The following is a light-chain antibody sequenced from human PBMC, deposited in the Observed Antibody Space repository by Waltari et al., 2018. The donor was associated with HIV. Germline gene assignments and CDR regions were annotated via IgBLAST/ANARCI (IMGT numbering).Light chain of an antibody. J-gene: IGLJ2*01. CDR2: SNN. CDR1: SNNVGNQG. Sequence: QAGLTQSPSVSKGLRQTATLTCTGNSNNVGNQGAPWLQQHQGHPPKLLSYSNNNRPSGISERFSASRSGNTASLTITGLQPEDEADYFCSAWDRSLSVVVFGGGTTLTVL. V-gene: IGLV10-54*04. CDR3: SAWDRSLSVVV.